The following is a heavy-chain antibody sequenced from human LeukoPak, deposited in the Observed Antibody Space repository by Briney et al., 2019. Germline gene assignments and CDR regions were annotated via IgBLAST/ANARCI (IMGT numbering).Heavy chain of an antibody. Sequence: GGSLRLSCAASGFTFSSYGMHLVRQAPGKGLEWVAVISYDGSNKYYADSVKGRFTISRDNSKNTLYLQMNSLRAEDTAVYYCAKDGGIVVVRGMDVWGQGTTVTVSS. CDR3: AKDGGIVVVRGMDV. V-gene: IGHV3-30*18. CDR1: GFTFSSYG. CDR2: ISYDGSNK. D-gene: IGHD2-2*01. J-gene: IGHJ6*02.